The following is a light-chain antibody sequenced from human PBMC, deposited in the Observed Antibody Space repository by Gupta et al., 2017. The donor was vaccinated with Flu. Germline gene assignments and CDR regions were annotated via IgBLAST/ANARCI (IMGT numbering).Light chain of an antibody. V-gene: IGKV3-20*01. CDR2: ETA. CDR3: QQYGPSQLT. J-gene: IGKJ4*01. CDR1: QGVINNY. Sequence: ESDTVSCRASQGVINNYLAWYQQKPGQAPRLLIYETASRATGIPDRFSGSRSGSDFTLSINRLEPEDCAVYHGQQYGPSQLTFGGGTKVEI.